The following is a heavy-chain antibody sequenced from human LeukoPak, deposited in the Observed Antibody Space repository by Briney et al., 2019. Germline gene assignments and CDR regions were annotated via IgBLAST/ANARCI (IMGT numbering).Heavy chain of an antibody. CDR2: MSTSGNS. Sequence: SETLSLTCTVSGGSISGYYWSWIRQPAGKGLEWIGRMSTSGNSNYIPSLVSRVTMSVDTSKNQFSLNLTSVAAADTAVYYCARESGSMRWFDPWGQGTLVTVSS. V-gene: IGHV4-4*07. CDR1: GGSISGYY. D-gene: IGHD6-25*01. J-gene: IGHJ5*02. CDR3: ARESGSMRWFDP.